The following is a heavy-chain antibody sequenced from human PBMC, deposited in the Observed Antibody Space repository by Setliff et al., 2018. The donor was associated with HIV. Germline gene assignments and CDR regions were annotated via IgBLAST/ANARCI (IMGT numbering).Heavy chain of an antibody. CDR1: GGSISSHY. V-gene: IGHV4-59*11. Sequence: PSETLSLTCTVSGGSISSHYWSWIRQPPGKGLEWIAYIYYSGTTSYNPSLKSRVTISVDTSKNQFSLKLSSVTAADTALYYCAREIYGGNSRPFDYWGQGTLVTVSS. CDR3: AREIYGGNSRPFDY. J-gene: IGHJ4*02. D-gene: IGHD4-17*01. CDR2: IYYSGTT.